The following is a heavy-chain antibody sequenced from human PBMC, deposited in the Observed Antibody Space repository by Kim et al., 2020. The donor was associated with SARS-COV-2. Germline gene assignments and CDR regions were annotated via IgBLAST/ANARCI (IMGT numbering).Heavy chain of an antibody. J-gene: IGHJ6*02. V-gene: IGHV3-21*01. CDR3: ARDYSSSTMVRGVTSLPNYYYYYGMDV. CDR2: ISSSSSYI. Sequence: GGSLRLSCAASGFTFSSYSMNWFRQAPGKGLEWVSSISSSSSYIYYADSVKGRFTISRDNAKNSLYLQMNSLRAEDTAVYYCARDYSSSTMVRGVTSLPNYYYYYGMDVWGQGTTVTVSS. CDR1: GFTFSSYS. D-gene: IGHD3-10*01.